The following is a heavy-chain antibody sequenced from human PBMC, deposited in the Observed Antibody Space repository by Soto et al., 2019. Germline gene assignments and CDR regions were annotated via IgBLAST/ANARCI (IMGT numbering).Heavy chain of an antibody. CDR2: IYYSGST. Sequence: SETLSLTCTVSGGSISSYYWSWIRQPPGKGLEWIGYIYYSGSTNYNPSLKSRVTISVDTSKNQFSLKLSSVTAADTAVYYCAREIIAARPIRNWFDPWGQGTLVTVSS. J-gene: IGHJ5*02. V-gene: IGHV4-59*08. D-gene: IGHD6-6*01. CDR3: AREIIAARPIRNWFDP. CDR1: GGSISSYY.